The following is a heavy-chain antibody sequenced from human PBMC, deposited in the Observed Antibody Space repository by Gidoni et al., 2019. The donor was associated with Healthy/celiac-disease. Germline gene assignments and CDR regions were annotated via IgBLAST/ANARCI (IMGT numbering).Heavy chain of an antibody. D-gene: IGHD6-19*01. J-gene: IGHJ6*02. Sequence: QVQLQESGPGLVKPSETLSLTCTVSGGSISSYYWSWIRQPPGKGLEWIGYIYYSGSTNYNPSLKSRVTISVDTSKNQFSLKLSSVTAADTAVYYCARVIGDSSGWYGHYYYYYGMDVWGQGTTVTVSS. CDR1: GGSISSYY. V-gene: IGHV4-59*01. CDR2: IYYSGST. CDR3: ARVIGDSSGWYGHYYYYYGMDV.